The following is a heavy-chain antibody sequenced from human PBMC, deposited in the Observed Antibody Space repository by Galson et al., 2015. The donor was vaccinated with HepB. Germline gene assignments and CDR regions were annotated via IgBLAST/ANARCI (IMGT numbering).Heavy chain of an antibody. Sequence: SLRLSCAASGFTFSSYAMSWVRQAPGKGLEWVSAISGSGGSTYYADSVKGRFTISRDNSKNTLYLQMNSLRAEDTAVYYCAKMARDSSGEEDIFFDYWGQGTLVTVSS. J-gene: IGHJ4*02. CDR2: ISGSGGST. V-gene: IGHV3-23*01. D-gene: IGHD3-22*01. CDR1: GFTFSSYA. CDR3: AKMARDSSGEEDIFFDY.